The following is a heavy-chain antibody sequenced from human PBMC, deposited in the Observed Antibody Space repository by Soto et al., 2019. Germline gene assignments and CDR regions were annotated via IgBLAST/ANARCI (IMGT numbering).Heavy chain of an antibody. CDR3: ARGFTYYYGSGSSNYIDY. V-gene: IGHV3-30-3*01. J-gene: IGHJ4*02. CDR1: GFTFSSYA. D-gene: IGHD3-10*01. CDR2: ISYDGSNK. Sequence: QVQLVESGGGVVQPGRSLRLSCAASGFTFSSYAMHWVRQAPGKGLEWVAVISYDGSNKYYAGSVKGRFTISRDNSKNTLYLQMNSLRAEDTAVYYCARGFTYYYGSGSSNYIDYWGQGTLVTVSS.